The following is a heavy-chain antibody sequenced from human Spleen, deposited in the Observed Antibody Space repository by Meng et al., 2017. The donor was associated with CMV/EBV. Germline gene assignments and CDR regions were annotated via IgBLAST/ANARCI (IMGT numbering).Heavy chain of an antibody. V-gene: IGHV4-39*01. J-gene: IGHJ4*02. CDR1: GGSISSSSYY. CDR3: ASLRDGYTLDY. D-gene: IGHD5-24*01. Sequence: GSLRLSCTVSGGSISSSSYYWGWIRQSPGKGLEWIGSIFYSGSTHYNPSLKSRVTISVDTSKNQFSLKLSSVTAADTAVYYCASLRDGYTLDYWGQGTLVTVSS. CDR2: IFYSGST.